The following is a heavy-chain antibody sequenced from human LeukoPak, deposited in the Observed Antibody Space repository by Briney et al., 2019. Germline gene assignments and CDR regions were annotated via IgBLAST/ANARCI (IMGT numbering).Heavy chain of an antibody. Sequence: GGSLRLSCAASGFTFSNYWINWVRQAPGKGLEWVATINQDGSEKNYVDSVKGRLTISRDNAKNSVYLQMNSLRAEDTAVYYCARGYYYDSSGYSEYYFDYWRQGTLDTVSS. CDR2: INQDGSEK. J-gene: IGHJ4*02. D-gene: IGHD3-22*01. CDR1: GFTFSNYW. CDR3: ARGYYYDSSGYSEYYFDY. V-gene: IGHV3-7*04.